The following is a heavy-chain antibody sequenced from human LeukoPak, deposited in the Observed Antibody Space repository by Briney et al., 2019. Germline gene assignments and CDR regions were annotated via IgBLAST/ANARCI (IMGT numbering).Heavy chain of an antibody. Sequence: PSQTLSLTCTVSGGSISSGGYYWSWIRQHPGKGLEWIGYISYSGNTYYNPSLKSRVTISVDTSKNQFSLKLSSVTAADTAVYYCARGYGSRSPDAFDIWGQGTMVTVSP. CDR3: ARGYGSRSPDAFDI. V-gene: IGHV4-31*03. CDR2: ISYSGNT. CDR1: GGSISSGGYY. D-gene: IGHD3-10*01. J-gene: IGHJ3*02.